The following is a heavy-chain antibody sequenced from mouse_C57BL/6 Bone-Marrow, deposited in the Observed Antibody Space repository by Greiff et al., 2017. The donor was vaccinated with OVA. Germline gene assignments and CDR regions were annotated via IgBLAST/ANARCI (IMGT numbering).Heavy chain of an antibody. V-gene: IGHV5-6*01. CDR1: GFTFSSYG. D-gene: IGHD2-4*01. CDR3: ARHGDYAGFAY. CDR2: ISSGGSYT. J-gene: IGHJ3*01. Sequence: EVQVVESGGDLVKPGGSLKLSCAASGFTFSSYGMSWVRQTPDKRLEWVATISSGGSYTYYPDSVKGRFTISRDNAKNTLYLQMSSLKSEDTAMYYCARHGDYAGFAYWGQGTLVTVSA.